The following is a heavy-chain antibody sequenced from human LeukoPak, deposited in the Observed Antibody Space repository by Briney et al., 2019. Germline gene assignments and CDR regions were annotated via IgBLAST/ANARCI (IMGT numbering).Heavy chain of an antibody. J-gene: IGHJ4*02. CDR2: ISGSGGST. D-gene: IGHD3-22*01. CDR3: AKAPRITMIVVTY. CDR1: GFSFSNYA. V-gene: IGHV3-23*01. Sequence: GESLRLSCAASGFSFSNYAMSWVRQAPGKGLEWVSAISGSGGSTYYADSVKGRFTISRDNSKNTLYLQMNSLRAEDTAVYYCAKAPRITMIVVTYWGQGTLVTVSS.